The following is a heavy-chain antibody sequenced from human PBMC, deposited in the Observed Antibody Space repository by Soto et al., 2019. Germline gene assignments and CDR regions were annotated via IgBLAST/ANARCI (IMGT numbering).Heavy chain of an antibody. D-gene: IGHD2-15*01. Sequence: GGSLRLSCAASGFTLSTYTMHSVRQAPDKGLQWVALVSGDGSTKRYADSVKGRFTISRDNSKNTLYLKMNSLRAEDTAVYYCARESAPHPGYCSGGSCQNWFDPWGHGTLVTVSS. CDR1: GFTLSTYT. CDR2: VSGDGSTK. CDR3: ARESAPHPGYCSGGSCQNWFDP. V-gene: IGHV3-30-3*01. J-gene: IGHJ5*02.